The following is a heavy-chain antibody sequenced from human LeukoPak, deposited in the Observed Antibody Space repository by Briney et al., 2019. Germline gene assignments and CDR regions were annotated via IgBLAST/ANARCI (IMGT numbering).Heavy chain of an antibody. J-gene: IGHJ4*02. CDR3: ARGSFAGTGGYYASNPFFDY. CDR2: INPSGGDT. V-gene: IGHV1-46*01. D-gene: IGHD3-22*01. Sequence: GASVKVSCKASGYTFTTYYIHWVRQAPGQGLEWVGIINPSGGDTKYAQKFQGRVTLIRDTSTSTASMELSSLRSEDTAVYYCARGSFAGTGGYYASNPFFDYWGQGTLVTVSS. CDR1: GYTFTTYY.